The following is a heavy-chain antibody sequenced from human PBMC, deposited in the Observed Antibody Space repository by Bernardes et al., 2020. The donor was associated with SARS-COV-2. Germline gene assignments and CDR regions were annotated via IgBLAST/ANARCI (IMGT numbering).Heavy chain of an antibody. CDR3: ARASFPITIFGVVMASFDY. CDR2: INPNSGGT. Sequence: ASVKVSCKASGYTFTGYYMHWVRQAPGQGLEWMGWINPNSGGTTYAQKFQGWVTMTRDTSISTAYMELSRLRSDDTAVYYCARASFPITIFGVVMASFDYWGQGTLVTVSS. J-gene: IGHJ4*02. D-gene: IGHD3-3*01. CDR1: GYTFTGYY. V-gene: IGHV1-2*04.